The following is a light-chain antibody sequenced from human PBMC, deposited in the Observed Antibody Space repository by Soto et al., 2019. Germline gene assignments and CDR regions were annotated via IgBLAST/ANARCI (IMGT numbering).Light chain of an antibody. CDR1: QTITTY. CDR3: QQRSNWPAN. CDR2: GAS. Sequence: EIVLTQSPATLSLSPGERATLSCRASQTITTYLAWYQQKPGQPPRLLIYGASNRATGIPARFSGSGSGTDFTLPISNLDPEDFAVYYCQQRSNWPANFGQGTRLEI. J-gene: IGKJ5*01. V-gene: IGKV3-11*01.